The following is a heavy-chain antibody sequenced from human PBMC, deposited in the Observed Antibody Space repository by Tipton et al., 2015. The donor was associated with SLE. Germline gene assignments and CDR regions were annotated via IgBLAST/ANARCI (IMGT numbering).Heavy chain of an antibody. D-gene: IGHD2-15*01. CDR3: AREEDSGGGILDY. CDR2: VFYSGIT. CDR1: GGSMIAYY. V-gene: IGHV4-59*01. Sequence: TLSLTCTVSGGSMIAYYWSWIRQPPGKGLEWIGNVFYSGITNDNPSLKSRITISVDSSKNQFSLRLNSVTAADTAVYYCAREEDSGGGILDYWGQGILVTVSS. J-gene: IGHJ4*02.